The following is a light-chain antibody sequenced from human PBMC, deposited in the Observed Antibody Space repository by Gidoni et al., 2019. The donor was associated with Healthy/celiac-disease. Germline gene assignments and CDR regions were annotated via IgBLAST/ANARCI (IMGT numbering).Light chain of an antibody. J-gene: IGLJ1*01. CDR3: QSYDSSLSGRV. Sequence: QSVLTQPPSVSGAPGQRVTISCTGSSSNIGAGYDVHWYQQLPGTAPKLLIYGNSNRPSGVPDRFSGSKSGTSASLAITGLQAEDEADYYCQSYDSSLSGRVFGTGTKVXVX. V-gene: IGLV1-40*01. CDR2: GNS. CDR1: SSNIGAGYD.